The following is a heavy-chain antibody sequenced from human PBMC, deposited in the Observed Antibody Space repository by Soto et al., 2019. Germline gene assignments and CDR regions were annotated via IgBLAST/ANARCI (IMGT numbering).Heavy chain of an antibody. D-gene: IGHD3-9*01. CDR1: GGTFSSYA. J-gene: IGHJ6*02. CDR3: ARSRGAYDILTGSRPPYYYGMDV. CDR2: IIPIFGTA. Sequence: ASVKVSCKASGGTFSSYAISWVRQATGQGLEWMGGIIPIFGTANYAQKFQGRVTITADESTSTAYMELSSLRSEDTAVYYCARSRGAYDILTGSRPPYYYGMDVWGQGTTVTVSS. V-gene: IGHV1-69*13.